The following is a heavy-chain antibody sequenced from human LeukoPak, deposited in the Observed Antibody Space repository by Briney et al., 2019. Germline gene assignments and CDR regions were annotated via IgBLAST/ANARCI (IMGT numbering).Heavy chain of an antibody. J-gene: IGHJ4*02. V-gene: IGHV3-7*03. CDR2: IMQDGSEK. CDR3: ARIVEMATIDY. D-gene: IGHD5-24*01. Sequence: GGSLRLSCAASQFTFSNSWMSWVRQAPGKGLEWVASIMQDGSEKYYVDSVKGRFTISRDNAKNSLYLQMNSLRAEDTAVYYCARIVEMATIDYWGQGTLVTVSS. CDR1: QFTFSNSW.